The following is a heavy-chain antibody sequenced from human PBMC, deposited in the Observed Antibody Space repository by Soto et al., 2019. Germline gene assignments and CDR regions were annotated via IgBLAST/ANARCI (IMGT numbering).Heavy chain of an antibody. CDR2: ISAYNGNT. Sequence: ASVKVSCKASGYTFTSYGISWVRQAPGQGLEWMGWISAYNGNTNYAQKLQGRVTMTADTSTSTAYMELSSLRSEDTAVYYCAREGNDYGDYFPFNYFDYWGQGTLVTVSS. V-gene: IGHV1-18*01. CDR1: GYTFTSYG. J-gene: IGHJ4*02. CDR3: AREGNDYGDYFPFNYFDY. D-gene: IGHD4-17*01.